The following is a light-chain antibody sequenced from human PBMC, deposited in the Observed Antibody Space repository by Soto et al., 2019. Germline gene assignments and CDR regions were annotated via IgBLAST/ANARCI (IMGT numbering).Light chain of an antibody. CDR1: QSLSSN. CDR2: GVS. Sequence: EIVMTQSPATLSVSPGERATLSCRASQSLSSNLAWYQQKPGQAPRFLMYGVSTRATGIPARFSGSGSGTEFTLANSGMQSEDFAIYYCQQSNNWPWTFGQGTKVEIK. V-gene: IGKV3-15*01. J-gene: IGKJ1*01. CDR3: QQSNNWPWT.